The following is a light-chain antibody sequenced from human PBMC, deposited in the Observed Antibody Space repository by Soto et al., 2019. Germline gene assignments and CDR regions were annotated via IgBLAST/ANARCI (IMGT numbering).Light chain of an antibody. CDR2: DTS. Sequence: EIVMTQSPATLSVSPGERATLSCRARQSVSSNLAWYQQKPGQAPRLLIYDTSTRATGVPARFSGSGSGTEFTLTISNLQAEDSAVYHCHQYSNTFRTFGQGTKVDVK. CDR1: QSVSSN. J-gene: IGKJ1*01. CDR3: HQYSNTFRT. V-gene: IGKV3-15*01.